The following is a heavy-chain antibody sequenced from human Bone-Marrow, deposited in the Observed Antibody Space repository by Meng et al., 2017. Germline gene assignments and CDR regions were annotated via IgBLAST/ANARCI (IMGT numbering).Heavy chain of an antibody. Sequence: ASVKVSCKPSGYTFTAYWLHWVRQAPGQGLEWMGWISAYNGNTNYAQKLQGRVTMTTDTSTSTAYMELRSLRSDDTAVYYCARGRGSGKLGFDPWGQGTLVTVSS. CDR2: ISAYNGNT. CDR3: ARGRGSGKLGFDP. V-gene: IGHV1-18*04. D-gene: IGHD3-10*01. J-gene: IGHJ5*02. CDR1: GYTFTAYW.